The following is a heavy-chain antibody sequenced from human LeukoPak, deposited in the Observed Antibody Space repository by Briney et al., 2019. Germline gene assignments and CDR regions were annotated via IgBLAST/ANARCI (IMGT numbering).Heavy chain of an antibody. CDR2: IYTSGST. D-gene: IGHD5-12*01. V-gene: IGHV4-61*02. J-gene: IGHJ4*02. CDR1: GGSISSGSYY. CDR3: AREGGYASPFDS. Sequence: PSQTLSLTCTVSGGSISSGSYYWSWIRQPAGKGLEWIGRIYTSGSTNYNPSLKSRVIVSVDTSKNQFSLKLSSVTAADTAVYYCAREGGYASPFDSWGQGTLVTVSS.